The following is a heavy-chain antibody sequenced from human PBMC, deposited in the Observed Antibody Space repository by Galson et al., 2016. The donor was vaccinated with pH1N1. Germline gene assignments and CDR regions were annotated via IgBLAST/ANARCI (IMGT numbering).Heavy chain of an antibody. Sequence: LRLSCAASGFSFSSYAMHWVRQAPGKGLEYVSAISNNGGTTYYADSVKGRFAISRDNSKNTLYLQMGSLRAEDMAVYYCASEPVLGALSPHAFDVWGQGTMVTVSS. CDR2: ISNNGGTT. D-gene: IGHD1-26*01. J-gene: IGHJ3*01. CDR3: ASEPVLGALSPHAFDV. V-gene: IGHV3-64*02. CDR1: GFSFSSYA.